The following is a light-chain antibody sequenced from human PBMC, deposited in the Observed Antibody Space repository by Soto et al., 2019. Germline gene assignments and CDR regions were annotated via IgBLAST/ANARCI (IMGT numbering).Light chain of an antibody. Sequence: EVVLTQSPATLSLSPGERATLSCRASQTVYQYLAWYQQKPGQAPRLLIYDASNRATGIPARFSGTGSGTDFTLTFSSLEPEDFAVYYCQQRYSWPPLTFGGGTKVEIK. CDR3: QQRYSWPPLT. CDR1: QTVYQY. CDR2: DAS. V-gene: IGKV3-11*01. J-gene: IGKJ4*01.